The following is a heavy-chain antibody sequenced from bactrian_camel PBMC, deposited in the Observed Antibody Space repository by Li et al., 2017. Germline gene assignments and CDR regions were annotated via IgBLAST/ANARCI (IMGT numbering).Heavy chain of an antibody. CDR3: AKGYRFSWSS. D-gene: IGHD6*01. CDR2: IDNDGST. CDR1: GAGSSNYC. Sequence: HVQLVESGGGLAQPGGSLTLSCAVSGAGSSNYCMGWFRQDLGKEEREGVAAIDNDGSTSYADSVKGRFTVSRDKGKNTVYLQMSSLKTEDTAMYYCAKGYRFSWSSGGQGTRVTVS. J-gene: IGHJ4*01. V-gene: IGHV3S53*01.